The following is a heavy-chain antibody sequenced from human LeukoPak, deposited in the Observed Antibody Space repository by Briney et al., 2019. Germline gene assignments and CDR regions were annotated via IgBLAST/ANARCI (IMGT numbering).Heavy chain of an antibody. V-gene: IGHV1-69*05. D-gene: IGHD5-12*01. CDR3: ARSHSGYDYYFDY. Sequence: SVKVSCKASGGTFSCYAISWVRQAPGQGLEWMGGIIPIFGTANYAQKFQGRVTITTDESTSTAYMELSSLRSEDTAVYYCARSHSGYDYYFDYWGQGTLVTVSS. J-gene: IGHJ4*02. CDR2: IIPIFGTA. CDR1: GGTFSCYA.